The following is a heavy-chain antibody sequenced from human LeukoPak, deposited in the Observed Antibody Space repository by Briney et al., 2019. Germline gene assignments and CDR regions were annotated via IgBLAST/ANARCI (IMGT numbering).Heavy chain of an antibody. Sequence: SETLSLTCSVSGGSFDSKYWSWIRQPPGKGLEWIGYIYTSGSTNFNPSLRSRVAMSIGTSKNQFSLKVYSVTAADTAVYYCARKRREDFNPPGGTYYFDSWGQGTLVTVSS. CDR1: GGSFDSKY. D-gene: IGHD5-24*01. CDR2: IYTSGST. V-gene: IGHV4-4*09. CDR3: ARKRREDFNPPGGTYYFDS. J-gene: IGHJ4*02.